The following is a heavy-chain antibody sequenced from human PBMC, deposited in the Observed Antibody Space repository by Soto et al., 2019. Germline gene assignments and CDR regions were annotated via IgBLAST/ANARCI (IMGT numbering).Heavy chain of an antibody. Sequence: QVQLVQSGAEVKNPGASVKVSCKASGYRFTSYGIGWVRQAPGQGLEWMGWISAYNGNTNYAQNLQGRVTLTTDTAPSTAYMELRSLRSNDTAVYYCALGDVYATPSPRDVWGQGTTVTVSS. D-gene: IGHD3-16*01. CDR1: GYRFTSYG. V-gene: IGHV1-18*01. CDR3: ALGDVYATPSPRDV. CDR2: ISAYNGNT. J-gene: IGHJ6*02.